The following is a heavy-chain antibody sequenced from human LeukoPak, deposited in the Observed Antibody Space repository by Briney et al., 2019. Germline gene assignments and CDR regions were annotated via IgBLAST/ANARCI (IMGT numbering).Heavy chain of an antibody. V-gene: IGHV1-46*01. Sequence: GASVKVSCKASGYTFTSYYMHWVRRAPGQGLEWMGIINPSGGSTSYAQKFQGRVTMTRDTSTSTVYMELSSLRSEDTAVYYCAYSSSPTNYYYYMDVWGKGTTVTVSS. CDR2: INPSGGST. J-gene: IGHJ6*03. CDR3: AYSSSPTNYYYYMDV. D-gene: IGHD6-13*01. CDR1: GYTFTSYY.